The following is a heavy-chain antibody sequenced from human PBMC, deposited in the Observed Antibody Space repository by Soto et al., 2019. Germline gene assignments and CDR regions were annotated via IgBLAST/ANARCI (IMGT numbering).Heavy chain of an antibody. CDR1: GFTFSSYC. D-gene: IGHD2-15*01. J-gene: IGHJ4*02. CDR2: IKQDGSEK. Sequence: PGGSLRLSCAASGFTFSSYCMSWVRQAPGKGLEWVANIKQDGSEKYYVDSVKGRFTISRDNAKNSLYLQMNSLRAEDTAVYYCVRWYSFVGVFYYWGQGTLVTVSS. CDR3: VRWYSFVGVFYY. V-gene: IGHV3-7*01.